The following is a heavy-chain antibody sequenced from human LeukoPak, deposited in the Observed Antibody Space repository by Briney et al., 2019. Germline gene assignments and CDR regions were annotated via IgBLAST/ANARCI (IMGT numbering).Heavy chain of an antibody. V-gene: IGHV1-18*01. CDR2: ISAYNGDI. CDR3: ARESGSDAFDI. CDR1: GYTFTKYG. J-gene: IGHJ3*02. Sequence: VASVKVSCKASGYTFTKYGVSWVRQAPGQGLEWVGWISAYNGDIKYAQRGKGRVTMTTDTSTSTVYTELRSLRSDDTAVYYCARESGSDAFDIWGQGTMVTVSS.